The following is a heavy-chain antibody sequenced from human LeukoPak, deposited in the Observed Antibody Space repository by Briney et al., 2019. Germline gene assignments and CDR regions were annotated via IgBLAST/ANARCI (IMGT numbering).Heavy chain of an antibody. V-gene: IGHV3-48*03. CDR2: ICSSGSTI. Sequence: QAGGSLRLSCAASGFTFSSYEMNWVRQAPGKGLEWVLYICSSGSTIYYADSVKGRVTISRDNAKNSLYLQMNSLSAEDTAVYYCARLAYMVVVAATQGKDYYYMDVWGKGTTVTVS. J-gene: IGHJ6*03. CDR1: GFTFSSYE. CDR3: ARLAYMVVVAATQGKDYYYMDV. D-gene: IGHD2-15*01.